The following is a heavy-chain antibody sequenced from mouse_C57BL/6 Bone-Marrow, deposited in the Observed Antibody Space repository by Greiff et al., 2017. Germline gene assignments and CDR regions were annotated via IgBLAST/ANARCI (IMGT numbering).Heavy chain of an antibody. Sequence: EVKLMEPGGDLVKPGGSLKLSCAASGFTFSSYGMSWVRQTPDKRLEWVATISSGGSYTYYPDSVKGRFTISRDNAKTTLYLQMSSLKSEDTAMYYCAIYSSMWFAYWGQGTLVTVSA. CDR1: GFTFSSYG. CDR3: AIYSSMWFAY. CDR2: ISSGGSYT. V-gene: IGHV5-6*01. D-gene: IGHD1-1*01. J-gene: IGHJ3*01.